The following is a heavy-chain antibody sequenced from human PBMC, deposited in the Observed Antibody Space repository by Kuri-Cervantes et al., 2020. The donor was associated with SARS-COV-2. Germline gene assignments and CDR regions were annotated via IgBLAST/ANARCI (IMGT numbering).Heavy chain of an antibody. V-gene: IGHV3-23*01. Sequence: GESLKISCAASGFTFSSYAMSWVRQAPGKGLEWVSAISGSGGSTYYADSVEGRFTISRDNSKNTLYLQMNSLRAEDTAVYYCAKDLSYSSSPGYYYYYYGMDVWGQGTTVTVSS. CDR2: ISGSGGST. J-gene: IGHJ6*02. CDR3: AKDLSYSSSPGYYYYYYGMDV. D-gene: IGHD6-6*01. CDR1: GFTFSSYA.